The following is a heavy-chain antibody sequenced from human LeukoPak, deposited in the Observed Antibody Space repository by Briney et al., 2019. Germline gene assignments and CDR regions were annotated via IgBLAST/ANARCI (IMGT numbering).Heavy chain of an antibody. D-gene: IGHD5-18*01. CDR3: ARDLDTAMVIGLY. CDR1: GFTFSSYA. J-gene: IGHJ4*02. V-gene: IGHV3-23*01. CDR2: ISGSGGST. Sequence: GGSLRLSCAASGFTFSSYAKSWVHQAPGKGLEWVSAISGSGGSTYYADSVKGRFTISRDNSKNTLYLQMNSLRAEDTAVYYCARDLDTAMVIGLYWGQVTLVTVAS.